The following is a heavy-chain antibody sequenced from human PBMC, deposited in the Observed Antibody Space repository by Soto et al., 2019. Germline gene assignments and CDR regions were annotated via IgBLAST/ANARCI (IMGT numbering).Heavy chain of an antibody. CDR1: GGTFGSYA. Sequence: QVQLVQSGAEVKKPGSSVKVSCKASGGTFGSYAISWVRQAPGQGLEWMGGFIPIPGTANYAQKFQGRVTIAANEATSTASMELSSLRSEDTAVYYCARSQGSSTSLEIYYYYYYGMDVWGQGTTVTVSS. V-gene: IGHV1-69*01. CDR2: FIPIPGTA. CDR3: ARSQGSSTSLEIYYYYYYGMDV. J-gene: IGHJ6*02. D-gene: IGHD2-2*01.